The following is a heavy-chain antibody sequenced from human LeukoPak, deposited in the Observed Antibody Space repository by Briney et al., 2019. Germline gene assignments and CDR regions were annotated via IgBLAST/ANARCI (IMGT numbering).Heavy chain of an antibody. CDR1: GFTFSSYA. V-gene: IGHV3-33*08. J-gene: IGHJ3*02. D-gene: IGHD1-26*01. Sequence: GGSLRLSCAASGFTFSSYAMHWVRQAPGKGLEWVAVIWYDGSNKYYADSVKGRFTISRDNSKNTLYLQMNSLRAEDTAVYYCARAVGATTNAFDIWGQGTMVTVSS. CDR2: IWYDGSNK. CDR3: ARAVGATTNAFDI.